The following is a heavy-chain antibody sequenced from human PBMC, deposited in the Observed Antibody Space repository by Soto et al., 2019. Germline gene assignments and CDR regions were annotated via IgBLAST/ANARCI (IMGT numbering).Heavy chain of an antibody. D-gene: IGHD4-4*01. CDR3: ARVRPTVIKDYYYGMDV. V-gene: IGHV3-13*01. CDR1: GFTFSSYD. J-gene: IGHJ6*02. Sequence: EVQLVESGGGLVQPGGSLRLSCAASGFTFSSYDMHWVRQATGKGLEWVSAIGTAGDTYYPGSVKGRFTISRENAKNSVYLQMNSLRAGDTAVYYCARVRPTVIKDYYYGMDVWGQGTTVTVSS. CDR2: IGTAGDT.